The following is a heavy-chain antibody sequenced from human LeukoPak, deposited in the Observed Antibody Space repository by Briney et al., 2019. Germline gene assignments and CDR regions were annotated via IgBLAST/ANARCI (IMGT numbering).Heavy chain of an antibody. V-gene: IGHV4-59*01. D-gene: IGHD6-13*01. CDR2: IPNTGIT. CDR3: ARSGGYSSSWSL. Sequence: SETLSLTCTVSGGSISTYYWNWIRQPPGKGLEWIGYIPNTGITTYNPSLKSRVTISVDTSKSQFSLKLSSVTAADTAVYYCARSGGYSSSWSLWGQGTLVTVSS. CDR1: GGSISTYY. J-gene: IGHJ4*02.